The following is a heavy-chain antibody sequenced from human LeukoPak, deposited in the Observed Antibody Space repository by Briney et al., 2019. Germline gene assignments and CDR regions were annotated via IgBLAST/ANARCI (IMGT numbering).Heavy chain of an antibody. V-gene: IGHV3-23*01. CDR1: GFTFSSYA. D-gene: IGHD1-26*01. CDR2: ISGSGGST. CDR3: ARYSGIPPRDY. Sequence: PGGSLRLSCAASGFTFSSYAMRWVRQAPGKGLEWVSTISGSGGSTHYADSVKGRFTIYRDNSKNTLYLQIDSLRAEDTAVYYCARYSGIPPRDYWGQGTLVTVSS. J-gene: IGHJ4*02.